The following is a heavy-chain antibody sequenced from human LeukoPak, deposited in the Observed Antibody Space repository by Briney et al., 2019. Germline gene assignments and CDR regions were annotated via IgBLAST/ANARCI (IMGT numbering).Heavy chain of an antibody. J-gene: IGHJ4*02. CDR3: ARWGGTRQFYFDY. Sequence: GGSLRLSCAASGFSLSNYGLHRVRQGPGKGLEWLAVINYDGSNRYYADSVKGRFTISKDSSENILYLQMNSLRADDTAMYYCARWGGTRQFYFDYWGQGTLATVSS. V-gene: IGHV3-33*01. CDR1: GFSLSNYG. CDR2: INYDGSNR. D-gene: IGHD3-16*01.